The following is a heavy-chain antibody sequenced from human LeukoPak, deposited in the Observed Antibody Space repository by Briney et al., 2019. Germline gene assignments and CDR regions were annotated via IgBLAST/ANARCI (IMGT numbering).Heavy chain of an antibody. J-gene: IGHJ4*02. V-gene: IGHV3-21*01. CDR1: GFTFGAYT. D-gene: IGHD1-26*01. CDR3: ARSRSMSKNDKNLRY. CDR2: IKASDNYI. Sequence: GGSLRLSCAASGFTFGAYTMNWVRHAPGKGLEWVSSIKASDNYIYYAASVAGRFTISTDAAQNSLYLQMDSLRAEDTATYYCARSRSMSKNDKNLRYWGQGTLVTVSS.